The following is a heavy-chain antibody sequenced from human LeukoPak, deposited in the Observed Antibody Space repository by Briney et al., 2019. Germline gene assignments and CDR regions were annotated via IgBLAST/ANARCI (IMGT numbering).Heavy chain of an antibody. J-gene: IGHJ6*03. D-gene: IGHD6-13*01. CDR1: GGSISPYY. V-gene: IGHV4-59*12. CDR3: ARVGQQLVLWTIVGLRTRYYYMDV. Sequence: SETLSLTCTVSGGSISPYYWSWIRQPPGKGLEWIGYIYYSGSTNYNPSLKSRVTISVDTSKNQFSLKLSSVTAADTAVYYCARVGQQLVLWTIVGLRTRYYYMDVWGKGTTVTVSS. CDR2: IYYSGST.